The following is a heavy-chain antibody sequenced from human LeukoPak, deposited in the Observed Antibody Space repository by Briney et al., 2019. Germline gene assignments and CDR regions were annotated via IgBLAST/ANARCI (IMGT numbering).Heavy chain of an antibody. D-gene: IGHD1-26*01. CDR2: IYPGDSDT. Sequence: HGESLKISCKGSGYTFTRDWIGWVRQMPGKGLEWMGIIYPGDSDTRYSPSFQGQVTISADKSISTAYLQWSSLKASDTAMYYCARPTDSGSGPTSFDYWGQGTLVTVSS. CDR1: GYTFTRDW. CDR3: ARPTDSGSGPTSFDY. V-gene: IGHV5-51*01. J-gene: IGHJ4*02.